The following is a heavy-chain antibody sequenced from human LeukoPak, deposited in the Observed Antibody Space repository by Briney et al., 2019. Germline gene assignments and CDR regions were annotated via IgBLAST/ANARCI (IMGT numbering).Heavy chain of an antibody. CDR1: GGSFSGYY. CDR2: IYYSGST. V-gene: IGHV4-34*01. CDR3: AGTRWLQFDY. J-gene: IGHJ4*02. D-gene: IGHD5-12*01. Sequence: SETLSLTCAVYGGSFSGYYWSWIRQPPGKGLEWIGSIYYSGSTYYNPSLKSRVTISVDTSKNQFSLKLSSVTAADTAVYYCAGTRWLQFDYWGQGTLVTVSS.